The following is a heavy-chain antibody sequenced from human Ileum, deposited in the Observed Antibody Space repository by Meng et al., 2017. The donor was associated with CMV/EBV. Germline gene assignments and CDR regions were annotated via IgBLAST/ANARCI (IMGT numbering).Heavy chain of an antibody. J-gene: IGHJ4*02. CDR1: FTFSDYY. CDR2: ISSSGSTI. D-gene: IGHD3-9*01. V-gene: IGHV3-11*04. CDR3: ARGSLDILTGYYPFDY. Sequence: FTFSDYYMSWIRQAPGKGLEWVSYISSSGSTIYYADSVKGRFTISRDNAKNSLYLQMNSLRAEDTAVYYCARGSLDILTGYYPFDYWGQGTLVTVSS.